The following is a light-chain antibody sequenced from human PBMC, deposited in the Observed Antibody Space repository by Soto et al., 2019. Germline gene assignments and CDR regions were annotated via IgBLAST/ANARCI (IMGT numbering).Light chain of an antibody. CDR1: QSVRSW. V-gene: IGKV1-5*01. CDR2: DAS. Sequence: IHMTQSPATLSASVGDRVTITCRASQSVRSWLAWYQQKPGTAPKLLIFDASRLESGVPSRFSGSASGTEFTLTISSLQPDDFATYYCQQYDNYPLTFGGGTKVDIK. CDR3: QQYDNYPLT. J-gene: IGKJ4*01.